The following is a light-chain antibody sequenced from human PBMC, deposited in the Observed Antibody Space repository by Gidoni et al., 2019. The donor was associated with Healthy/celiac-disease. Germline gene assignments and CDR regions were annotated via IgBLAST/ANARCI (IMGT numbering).Light chain of an antibody. CDR1: QSVLYSSNNKNY. J-gene: IGKJ1*01. CDR3: QQYYSTPQT. Sequence: DIGMTQSPDSLAVSLGERATINCKSSQSVLYSSNNKNYLAWYQQKPGQPPKLLIYWASTRESGVPDRFSGSGSGTDFTLTISSLQAEDVAVYYCQQYYSTPQTFGQXTKVEIK. V-gene: IGKV4-1*01. CDR2: WAS.